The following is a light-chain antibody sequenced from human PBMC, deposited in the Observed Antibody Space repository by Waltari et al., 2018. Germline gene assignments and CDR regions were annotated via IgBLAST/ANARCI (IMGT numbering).Light chain of an antibody. Sequence: QSALTQPASVSGSPGQLITISCTGTSSDIGGYNYASWYQQHPGRAPKLHAYDATKRPSGFSVRCCGSKSGNTASLTISGLQAEDEADYYCSSYTRVSASVVFGGGTKLTVL. CDR2: DAT. CDR1: SSDIGGYNY. J-gene: IGLJ2*01. CDR3: SSYTRVSASVV. V-gene: IGLV2-14*01.